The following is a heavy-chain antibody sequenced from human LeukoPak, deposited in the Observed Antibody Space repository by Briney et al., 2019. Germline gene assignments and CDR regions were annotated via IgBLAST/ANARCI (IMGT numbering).Heavy chain of an antibody. Sequence: GRSLRLSCAASGFTFSSYAMHWVRQAPGKGLEWVAVISYDGSNKYYADSVKGRFTISRDNSKNTLYLQMNSLRAGDTAVYYCAAKGAYSSGWYYYYYGMDVWGKGTTVTVSS. D-gene: IGHD6-19*01. J-gene: IGHJ6*04. CDR1: GFTFSSYA. CDR3: AAKGAYSSGWYYYYYGMDV. V-gene: IGHV3-30*04. CDR2: ISYDGSNK.